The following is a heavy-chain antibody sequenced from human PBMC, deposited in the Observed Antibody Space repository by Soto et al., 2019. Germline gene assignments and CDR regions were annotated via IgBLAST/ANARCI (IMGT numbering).Heavy chain of an antibody. CDR2: ISSSSSTI. J-gene: IGHJ6*03. D-gene: IGHD3-9*01. CDR3: ARDNALRYFDWSQGDYYYYMDV. CDR1: GFTFSSYS. V-gene: IGHV3-48*01. Sequence: EVQLVESGGGLVQPGGSLGLSCAASGFTFSSYSMNWVRQAPGKGLEWVSYISSSSSTIYYADSVKGRFTISRDNAKNSLYLQMNSLRAEDTAVYYCARDNALRYFDWSQGDYYYYMDVWGKGTTVTVSS.